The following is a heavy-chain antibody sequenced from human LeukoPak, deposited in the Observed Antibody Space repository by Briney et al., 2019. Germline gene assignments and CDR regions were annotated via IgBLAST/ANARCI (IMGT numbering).Heavy chain of an antibody. Sequence: SETLSLTCTVSGGSISNYYWSWIRQPPGKGLEWLGYVYNSGSTHYNPSLKSRVTISADTSKNQFFLTLTSVTAADTAVYYCARSGGTWSYNYWGQGTLVTVSS. V-gene: IGHV4-59*01. CDR2: VYNSGST. J-gene: IGHJ4*02. D-gene: IGHD1-26*01. CDR3: ARSGGTWSYNY. CDR1: GGSISNYY.